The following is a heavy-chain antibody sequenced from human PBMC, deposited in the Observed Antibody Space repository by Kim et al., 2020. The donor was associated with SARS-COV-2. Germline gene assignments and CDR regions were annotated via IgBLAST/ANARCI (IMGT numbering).Heavy chain of an antibody. CDR2: ISGSGGST. CDR1: GFTFSSYA. Sequence: GGSLRLSCAASGFTFSSYAMSWVRQAPGKGLEWVSAISGSGGSTYYADSVKGRFTISRDNSKNTLYLQMNSLRAEDTAVYYCAKTKGYYYYYGMDVWGQGTTVTVSS. V-gene: IGHV3-23*01. J-gene: IGHJ6*02. CDR3: AKTKGYYYYYGMDV.